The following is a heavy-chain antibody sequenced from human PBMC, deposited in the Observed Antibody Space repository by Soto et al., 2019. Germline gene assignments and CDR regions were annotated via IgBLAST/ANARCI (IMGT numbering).Heavy chain of an antibody. CDR2: IYYSGST. J-gene: IGHJ5*02. Sequence: SETLSLTCTVSGGSISSNDHYWSWIRQPPGKGPEWIGYIYYSGSTYYNPSLKSRVTISVDMSKNQFSLKLSSVTAADTAVYFCARGYCSSSSCPPDWFDPWGQGALVTVSS. D-gene: IGHD2-2*01. CDR3: ARGYCSSSSCPPDWFDP. V-gene: IGHV4-30-4*01. CDR1: GGSISSNDHY.